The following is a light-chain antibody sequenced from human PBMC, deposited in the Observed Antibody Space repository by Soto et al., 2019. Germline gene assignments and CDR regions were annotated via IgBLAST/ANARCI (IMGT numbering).Light chain of an antibody. Sequence: EIVLTQSPGTLSLSPGERATLSCRSSHSVSSNYLAWYQQKPGQAPRLLIYDVSSRATGIPDGFSGSGSGTDFTPIISRLEAVVFAVYYCQQYGISPTFGQGTKVEIK. CDR3: QQYGISPT. J-gene: IGKJ1*01. CDR2: DVS. CDR1: HSVSSNY. V-gene: IGKV3-20*01.